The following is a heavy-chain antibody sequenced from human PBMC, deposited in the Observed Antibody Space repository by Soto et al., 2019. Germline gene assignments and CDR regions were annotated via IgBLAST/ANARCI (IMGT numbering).Heavy chain of an antibody. CDR1: GGSISNYY. V-gene: IGHV4-59*12. CDR3: ARDRDFRFDY. CDR2: TYNSGRT. Sequence: SETLSLTCTVPGGSISNYYWSWIRQPPGKGLEWIGHTYNSGRTNYNASLQSRVTISVDTSKNQFSLKLTSVTAADTAVYYCARDRDFRFDYWGQGALVTVSS. J-gene: IGHJ4*02.